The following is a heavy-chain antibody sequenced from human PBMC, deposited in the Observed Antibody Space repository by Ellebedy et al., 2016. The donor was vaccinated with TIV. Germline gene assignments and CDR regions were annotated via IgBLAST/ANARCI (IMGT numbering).Heavy chain of an antibody. CDR1: GFTFSTYA. J-gene: IGHJ4*02. V-gene: IGHV3-23*01. CDR3: AKERHPRHPRWMGPTYFDY. Sequence: GESLKISCVVSGFTFSTYAMRWFRQAPGKGLEWVSALTTGGVTFYADSVKGRFTISRDSSNNTLYLQMTSLRTEDTAVYYCAKERHPRHPRWMGPTYFDYWGQGTLVAVSS. CDR2: LTTGGVT. D-gene: IGHD4-23*01.